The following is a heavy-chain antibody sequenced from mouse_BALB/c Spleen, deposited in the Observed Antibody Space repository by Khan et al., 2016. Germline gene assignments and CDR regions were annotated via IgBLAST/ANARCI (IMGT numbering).Heavy chain of an antibody. Sequence: VQLKESGAELVRPGALVKLSCETSGFNIKDYYIHWVKQRPEQGLEWIGWFDPENGDTIYDAKFQGKASMTADTSSNTAYLQLSSLTSEDTAVYYCSRAYDGNYVFDYWGQGTTLTVSA. V-gene: IGHV14-1*02. CDR2: FDPENGDT. D-gene: IGHD2-10*01. CDR3: SRAYDGNYVFDY. CDR1: GFNIKDYY. J-gene: IGHJ2*01.